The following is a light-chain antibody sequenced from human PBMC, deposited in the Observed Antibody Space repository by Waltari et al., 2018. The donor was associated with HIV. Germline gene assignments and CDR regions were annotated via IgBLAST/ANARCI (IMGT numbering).Light chain of an antibody. V-gene: IGLV2-14*01. CDR3: ASYTITSTLV. CDR1: SSDIATYNY. CDR2: DAN. Sequence: QSALTQPASVSGSLGPSITISCIGTSSDIATYNYVSWYQHHPDKAPRLVIYDANSRPSGVPFRCAGSKSGNTASLTISGLQAEDEADYYCASYTITSTLVFGGGTKVTVL. J-gene: IGLJ3*02.